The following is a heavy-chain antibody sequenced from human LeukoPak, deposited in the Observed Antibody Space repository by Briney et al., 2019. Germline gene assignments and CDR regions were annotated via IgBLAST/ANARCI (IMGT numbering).Heavy chain of an antibody. CDR1: GFTFRGSA. CDR3: TRLSGSSYIDY. J-gene: IGHJ4*02. V-gene: IGHV3-73*01. CDR2: IRSKANSYAT. D-gene: IGHD6-13*01. Sequence: PGGSLKLSCAASGFTFRGSAMHWVRQASGKGLEWVGRIRSKANSYATAYAASVKGRFTISRDDSKNTAYLQMNSLKREGTAVYYCTRLSGSSYIDYWGQGTLVTVSS.